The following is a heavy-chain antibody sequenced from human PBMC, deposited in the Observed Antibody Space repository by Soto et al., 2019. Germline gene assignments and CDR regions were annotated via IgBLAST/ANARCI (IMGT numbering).Heavy chain of an antibody. D-gene: IGHD3-22*01. CDR2: INSDGSTT. J-gene: IGHJ3*02. Sequence: PGGSLRLSCAASGFTFSSYWMHWVRQAPGKGLVWVSRINSDGSTTDYADSVKGRFTISRDNVKNTVYLQMNSLRAEDTAVYYCARGDYYDSSGPFSDAFDIWG. CDR3: ARGDYYDSSGPFSDAFDI. V-gene: IGHV3-74*01. CDR1: GFTFSSYW.